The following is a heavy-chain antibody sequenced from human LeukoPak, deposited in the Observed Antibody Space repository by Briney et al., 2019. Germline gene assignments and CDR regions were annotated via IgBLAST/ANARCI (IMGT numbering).Heavy chain of an antibody. D-gene: IGHD1-1*01. CDR1: GFTFSPYW. V-gene: IGHV3-23*01. CDR2: ISGSGGST. CDR3: AKDPWNVPLDY. Sequence: GGSLRLSCAASGFTFSPYWMHWVRQAPGKGLEWVSAISGSGGSTYYADSVKGRFTISRDNSKNTLYLQMNSLRAEDTAVYYCAKDPWNVPLDYWGQGTLVTVSS. J-gene: IGHJ4*02.